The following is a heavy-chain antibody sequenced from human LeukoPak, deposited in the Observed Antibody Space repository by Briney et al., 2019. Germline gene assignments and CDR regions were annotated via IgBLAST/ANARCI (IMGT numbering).Heavy chain of an antibody. CDR1: GFTFSHAW. CDR3: TPIRSHRCYSFAY. Sequence: PGGSLRLSCVASGFTFSHAWMTWVRQAPGKGLEWVGRIKSNIEGGTTDFAAPVKGRFTISRDDSKNTLSLQMDSLKTEDTAVYYYTPIRSHRCYSFAYWGQGTPVTVSS. V-gene: IGHV3-15*01. J-gene: IGHJ4*02. CDR2: IKSNIEGGTT. D-gene: IGHD2-15*01.